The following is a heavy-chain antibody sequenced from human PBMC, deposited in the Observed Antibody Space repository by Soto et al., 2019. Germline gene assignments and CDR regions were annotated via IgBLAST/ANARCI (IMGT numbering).Heavy chain of an antibody. CDR2: IWYDGSNQ. J-gene: IGHJ4*02. D-gene: IGHD3-10*01. CDR3: ATFRGQPRYYFDY. Sequence: GGSLRLSCAASGFSFRSYGMHWVRQAPGKGLEWVALIWYDGSNQYYADSVKGRFTISRDNSKNTLYLQMNSLRAEDTAVYYWATFRGQPRYYFDYWGQGTPVTVSS. CDR1: GFSFRSYG. V-gene: IGHV3-33*01.